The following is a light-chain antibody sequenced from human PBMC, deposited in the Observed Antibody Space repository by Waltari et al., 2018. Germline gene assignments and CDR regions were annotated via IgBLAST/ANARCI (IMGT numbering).Light chain of an antibody. J-gene: IGKJ1*01. CDR3: MHGTPWPWT. CDR2: KVS. V-gene: IGKV2-30*02. Sequence: DVVMTQSPLSLPVTLGQPASIPCRSSQSLVHSDGYTYLNWFHQRPGQSPRRLFYKVSKRDAVVSDRISGSGSGTDFTLEISRVAADDVGLYYCMHGTPWPWTFGQGTKVDIK. CDR1: QSLVHSDGYTY.